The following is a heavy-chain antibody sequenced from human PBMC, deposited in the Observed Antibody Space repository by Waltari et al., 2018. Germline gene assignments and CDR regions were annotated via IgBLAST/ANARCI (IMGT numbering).Heavy chain of an antibody. J-gene: IGHJ4*02. CDR3: AREGPYYYDSSGYYYFDY. D-gene: IGHD3-22*01. CDR1: GGTFSSYT. V-gene: IGHV1-69*08. Sequence: QVQLVQSGAEVKKPGSSVKVSCKASGGTFSSYTISWVRQAPGQGLEWMGRIIPILGRANYAQKFKGRVTITADKSTSTAYMELSSLRSEDTAVYYCAREGPYYYDSSGYYYFDYWGQGTLVTVSS. CDR2: IIPILGRA.